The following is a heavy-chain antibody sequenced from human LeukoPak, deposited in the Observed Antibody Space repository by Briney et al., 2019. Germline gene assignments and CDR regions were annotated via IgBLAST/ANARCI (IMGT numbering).Heavy chain of an antibody. J-gene: IGHJ4*02. CDR3: ARFRTWGDKAFDY. Sequence: SGGSLRLSCAASGFTFDDYGMSWVRQAPGKGLEWVSGINWNGGSTGYADSVKGRFTISRDSAKNSLYLQMNSLRAEDTAVYYCARFRTWGDKAFDYWGQGTLVTVSS. D-gene: IGHD2-21*02. V-gene: IGHV3-20*04. CDR2: INWNGGST. CDR1: GFTFDDYG.